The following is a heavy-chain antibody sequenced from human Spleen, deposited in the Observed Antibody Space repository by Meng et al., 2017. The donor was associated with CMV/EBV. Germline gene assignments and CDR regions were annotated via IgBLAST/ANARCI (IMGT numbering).Heavy chain of an antibody. CDR3: ASPYYDILTGYYKGPYFDY. D-gene: IGHD3-9*01. J-gene: IGHJ4*02. V-gene: IGHV3-30-3*01. CDR2: ISYDGSNK. Sequence: TLSSYSMHWVRQAPGKGLDWVALISYDGSNKYYADSVKGRFTISRDNSKNTLYLQMNSLRADDTAVYYCASPYYDILTGYYKGPYFDYWGQGTLVTVSS. CDR1: TLSSYS.